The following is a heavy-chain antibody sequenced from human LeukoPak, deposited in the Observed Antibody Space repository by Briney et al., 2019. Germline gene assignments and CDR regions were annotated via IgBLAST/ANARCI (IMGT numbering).Heavy chain of an antibody. Sequence: GRSLRLSCAASGFTFSSYGMHWVRQAPGKGLEWVAVIWYDGSNKYYADSVKGRFTISRDYSKNTLYLQMNSLRADDTAVYYCARDSNGPAFWGQGTLVTVSS. CDR1: GFTFSSYG. V-gene: IGHV3-33*01. CDR2: IWYDGSNK. J-gene: IGHJ4*02. D-gene: IGHD2-15*01. CDR3: ARDSNGPAF.